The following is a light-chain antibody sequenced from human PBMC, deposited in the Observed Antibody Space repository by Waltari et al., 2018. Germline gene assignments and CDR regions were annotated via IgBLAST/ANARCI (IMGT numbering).Light chain of an antibody. CDR3: QQYGSSPLT. CDR2: GAS. CDR1: QSVSSSY. J-gene: IGKJ4*01. V-gene: IGKV3-20*01. Sequence: EIVLTQSPGTLSLSPGERATLSCRASQSVSSSYLAWDQQKPGQAPRLLIYGASSRATGIPDRFSGSGSGTDFTHTISRLEPEDFAVYYCQQYGSSPLTFGGGTKVEIK.